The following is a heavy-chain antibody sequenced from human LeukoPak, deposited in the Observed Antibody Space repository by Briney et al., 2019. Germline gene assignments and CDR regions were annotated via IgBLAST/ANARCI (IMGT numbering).Heavy chain of an antibody. Sequence: GSLRLSCAASGFTVSSNYMTWVRQAPGKGLEWVSVIYSGGSTYYADSVKGRFTISRHNSKNTLYLQMNSLRAEDTAVYYCASRGGYNEFDYWGQGTLVTVSS. CDR2: IYSGGST. D-gene: IGHD5-24*01. J-gene: IGHJ4*02. CDR3: ASRGGYNEFDY. CDR1: GFTVSSNY. V-gene: IGHV3-53*04.